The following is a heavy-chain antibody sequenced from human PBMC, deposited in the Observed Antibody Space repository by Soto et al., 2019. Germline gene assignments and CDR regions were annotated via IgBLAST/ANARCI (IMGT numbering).Heavy chain of an antibody. CDR2: IYYSGST. CDR1: GGSIISYY. CDR3: ARGGSSPGGYYYYGMDV. J-gene: IGHJ6*02. V-gene: IGHV4-59*01. D-gene: IGHD6-6*01. Sequence: ETLSPTCTVSGGSIISYYWSFGRQPPVKGLEWIGYIYYSGSTNYNPSLKSRVTISVDTSKNQFSLKLSSVTAADTAVYYCARGGSSPGGYYYYGMDVWGQGTTVTVSS.